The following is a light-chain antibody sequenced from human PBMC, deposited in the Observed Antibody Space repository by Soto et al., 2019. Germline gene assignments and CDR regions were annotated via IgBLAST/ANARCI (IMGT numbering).Light chain of an antibody. CDR1: SSDVGGYNY. Sequence: QSVLTQPASVSGSPGQAITISCTGTSSDVGGYNYVSWYQQHPGQAPKLMIYEVSNRPSGVSDRFSGSKSGNTASLTISGLQADDEADYYCTSYTSSSTPVFGTGSKCTVL. J-gene: IGLJ1*01. CDR3: TSYTSSSTPV. CDR2: EVS. V-gene: IGLV2-14*01.